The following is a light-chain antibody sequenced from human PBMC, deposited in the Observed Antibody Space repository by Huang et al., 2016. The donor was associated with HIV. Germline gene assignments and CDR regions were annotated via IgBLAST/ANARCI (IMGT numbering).Light chain of an antibody. V-gene: IGKV1-5*03. J-gene: IGKJ2*01. Sequence: DIQMTQSPSTLSASVGDRVTITCRASQSVGNWLAWDQQKPGQAPKLLIYTASTLQNGVPSRFSGSGSETEFTLTINSLQPDDFATYYCQQYNRFYTFGQGTRLDIK. CDR1: QSVGNW. CDR3: QQYNRFYT. CDR2: TAS.